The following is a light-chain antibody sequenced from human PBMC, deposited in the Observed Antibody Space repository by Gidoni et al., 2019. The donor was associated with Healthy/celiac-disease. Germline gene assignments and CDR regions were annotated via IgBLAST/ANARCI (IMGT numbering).Light chain of an antibody. Sequence: QSVLTQQPSVSGAPGQRVTISCTWSSSNIGAGYDVHWYQQLPGTAPKLLIYGTSNRPSGVPDRFSASKSGTSASLAITGLQAEDEADYYCQSYDSSLCGSVFGGGTNLTV. CDR1: SSNIGAGYD. V-gene: IGLV1-40*01. CDR2: GTS. CDR3: QSYDSSLCGSV. J-gene: IGLJ3*02.